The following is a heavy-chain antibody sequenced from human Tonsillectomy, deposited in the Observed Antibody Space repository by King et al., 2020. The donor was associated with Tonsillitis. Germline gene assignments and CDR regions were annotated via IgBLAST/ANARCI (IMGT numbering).Heavy chain of an antibody. V-gene: IGHV3-74*01. CDR2: INGDGNST. D-gene: IGHD6-13*01. Sequence: VQLVESGGGLVQPGGSLRLSCAASGYTFSRHWMHWVRQATGKGLIWVSRINGDGNSTSYADSVKGRFTISRDNAKNTLYLQMNSLRVEDTAMYYCARVLFPGILDTWFQGTLVTVSS. CDR3: ARVLFPGILDT. CDR1: GYTFSRHW. J-gene: IGHJ5*02.